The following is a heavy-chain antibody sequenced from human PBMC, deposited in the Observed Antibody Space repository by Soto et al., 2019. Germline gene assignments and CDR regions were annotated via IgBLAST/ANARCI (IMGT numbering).Heavy chain of an antibody. Sequence: GGSLRLSCAASGFAFSYYSMTWVRQAPGKGLEWVSGTSASGGSTYYADPVKGRFTISRDNSKNTLYLQMNSLRVEDTATYYCAKAMKVGASFSSYYFYYGMDVWGQGTTVTVSS. V-gene: IGHV3-23*01. D-gene: IGHD1-26*01. CDR2: TSASGGST. CDR3: AKAMKVGASFSSYYFYYGMDV. CDR1: GFAFSYYS. J-gene: IGHJ6*02.